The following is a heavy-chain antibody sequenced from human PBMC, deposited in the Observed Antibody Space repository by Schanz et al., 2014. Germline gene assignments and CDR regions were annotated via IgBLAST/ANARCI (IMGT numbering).Heavy chain of an antibody. V-gene: IGHV3-7*01. CDR3: ARGTCSSSTCYIIYFDY. CDR1: GITFSDYA. Sequence: EVQLVESGGALEQPGGSLRLSCAASGITFSDYAMSWVRQAPGKGPEWLANVKQDGIEKYYLESVRGRFTISRDNAKNSLDLQLNSLTAEDTAVYYCARGTCSSSTCYIIYFDYWGQGALVTVSS. J-gene: IGHJ4*02. D-gene: IGHD2-2*02. CDR2: VKQDGIEK.